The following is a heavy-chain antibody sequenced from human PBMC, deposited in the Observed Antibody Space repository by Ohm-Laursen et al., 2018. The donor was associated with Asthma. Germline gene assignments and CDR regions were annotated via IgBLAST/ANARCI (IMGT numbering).Heavy chain of an antibody. J-gene: IGHJ6*02. CDR1: GFTFSSYA. Sequence: GSLRISCTASGFTFSSYAMHWVRQAPGKGLEWVSYISSSSSTIYYADSVKGRFTISRDNAKNSLYLQMNNLRAEDAAIYYCAREWGGMDVWGPGTTVTVSS. V-gene: IGHV3-48*01. CDR2: ISSSSSTI. CDR3: AREWGGMDV. D-gene: IGHD3-16*01.